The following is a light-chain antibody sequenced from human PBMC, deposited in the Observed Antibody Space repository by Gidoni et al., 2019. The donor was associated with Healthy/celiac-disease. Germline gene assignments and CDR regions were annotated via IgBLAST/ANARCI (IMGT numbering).Light chain of an antibody. V-gene: IGKV3-11*01. CDR3: QQRSNWPLT. J-gene: IGKJ4*01. Sequence: ELVLPQSPATLSLSPGDRATLACRASQSVSSHLAWYQQKPGQAPRLLIYDASNRATGIPARFSGSGSGTDFTLTISSLEPEDFAVYYCQQRSNWPLTFGGGTKVEIK. CDR2: DAS. CDR1: QSVSSH.